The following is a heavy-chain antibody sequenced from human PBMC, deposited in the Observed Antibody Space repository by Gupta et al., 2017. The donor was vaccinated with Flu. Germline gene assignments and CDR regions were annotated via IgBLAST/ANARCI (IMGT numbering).Heavy chain of an antibody. CDR1: GFNFSSYG. J-gene: IGHJ6*02. V-gene: IGHV3-33*01. CDR3: ARDQGTIWRGPYGMDV. Sequence: RLSCAASGFNFSSYGMHWVRQSPGNGLEWVAVIWYDGSNKSSAASVKGRFTISRDNSKNTLYLQMNSLSAEDQAVYYCARDQGTIWRGPYGMDVWGQVTTGTGAS. D-gene: IGHD3-3*01. CDR2: IWYDGSNK.